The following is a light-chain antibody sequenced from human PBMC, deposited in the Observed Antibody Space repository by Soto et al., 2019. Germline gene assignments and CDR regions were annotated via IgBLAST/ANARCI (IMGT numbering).Light chain of an antibody. CDR2: AAS. V-gene: IGKV1-39*01. Sequence: DIQMTQSPSSLSASVGDRVTITCRASQSISSYLNWYQQKPGKAPKLLIYAASSLQXGXPXRFXXXXXXXXXXXXXXXXQPEDFATYYCQQSYSTPYTFGQGTKLEXX. CDR1: QSISSY. CDR3: QQSYSTPYT. J-gene: IGKJ2*01.